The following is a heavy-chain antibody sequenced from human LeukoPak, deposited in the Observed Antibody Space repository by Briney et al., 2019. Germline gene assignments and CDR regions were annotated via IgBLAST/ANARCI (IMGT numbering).Heavy chain of an antibody. CDR2: IYYSGST. J-gene: IGHJ4*02. CDR3: ARAPDGKEYYFDY. V-gene: IGHV4-59*01. CDR1: GGSISSYY. D-gene: IGHD1-14*01. Sequence: SETLSLTCTVSGGSISSYYWSWIRQPPGKGLEWTGYIYYSGSTNYNPSLKSRVTISVDTSKNQFSLKLSSVTAADTAVYYCARAPDGKEYYFDYWGQGTLVTVSS.